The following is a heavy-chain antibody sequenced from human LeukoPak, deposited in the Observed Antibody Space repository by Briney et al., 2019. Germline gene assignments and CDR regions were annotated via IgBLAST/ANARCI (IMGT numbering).Heavy chain of an antibody. CDR2: IDPSDSYT. V-gene: IGHV5-10-1*01. CDR3: TRQRSGWHLDF. J-gene: IGHJ4*02. CDR1: GYSFTTYW. D-gene: IGHD6-19*01. Sequence: GESLKISCNGSGYSFTTYWITWVRQMPGKGSEWMGRIDPSDSYTNYSPSFQGHFTISADKSISTAYLQWSSLKAPDTAMYYCTRQRSGWHLDFWGQGTLVTVSS.